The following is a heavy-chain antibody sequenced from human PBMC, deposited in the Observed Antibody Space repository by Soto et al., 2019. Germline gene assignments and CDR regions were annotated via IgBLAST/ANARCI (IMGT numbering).Heavy chain of an antibody. CDR3: ARPSPRYCSGGSCLEFPDAFDI. Sequence: SETLSLTCTVSGGYMNNFYWSWIRQPPGKGLEWIGYVSYSDSSNYNPSLKSRVTISVDTSKNQFSLKLSSVTAADTAVYYCARPSPRYCSGGSCLEFPDAFDIWGQGTMVTVSS. CDR1: GGYMNNFY. J-gene: IGHJ3*02. CDR2: VSYSDSS. D-gene: IGHD2-15*01. V-gene: IGHV4-59*08.